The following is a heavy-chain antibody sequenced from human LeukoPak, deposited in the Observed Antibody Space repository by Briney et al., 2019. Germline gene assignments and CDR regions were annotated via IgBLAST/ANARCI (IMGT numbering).Heavy chain of an antibody. CDR3: ASTVVGATIISYYGMDV. D-gene: IGHD1-26*01. V-gene: IGHV4-39*01. CDR1: GGSISSSSYY. Sequence: PETLSLTCTVSGGSISSSSYYWGWIRQPPGKGLEWIGSIYYSGSTYYNPSLKSRVTISVDTSKNQFSLKLSSVTAADTAAYYCASTVVGATIISYYGMDVWGQGTTVTVSS. CDR2: IYYSGST. J-gene: IGHJ6*02.